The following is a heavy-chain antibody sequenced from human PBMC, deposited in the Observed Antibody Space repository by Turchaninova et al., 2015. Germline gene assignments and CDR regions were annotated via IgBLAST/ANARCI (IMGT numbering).Heavy chain of an antibody. CDR1: GYTFTSYS. CDR2: IDPDSGWT. Sequence: QVQPALTWGEGKQPGAAVKVCGPSSGYTFTSYSIHWVRPGPCQVLEWFGQIDPDSGWTSYAQKFRGRVTMTRDTAITTVYLDLSSLRSDDTAVYYCARDLSLCTGGDCVPTSEYFQHWGQGTLVAVSS. J-gene: IGHJ1*01. CDR3: ARDLSLCTGGDCVPTSEYFQH. D-gene: IGHD2-21*02. V-gene: IGHV1-2*06.